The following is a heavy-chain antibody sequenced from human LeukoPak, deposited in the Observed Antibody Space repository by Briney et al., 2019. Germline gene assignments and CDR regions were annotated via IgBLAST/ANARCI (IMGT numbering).Heavy chain of an antibody. CDR3: AKDSVDYYDSSGYYSPFDY. Sequence: GGSLRLSCAASGFTFSSYAMSWVRQAPGKGLEWVSAISGSGGSTYYADSVKGRFTISRDNSKDTLYLQMNSLRAEDTAVYYCAKDSVDYYDSSGYYSPFDYWGQGTLVTVSS. CDR1: GFTFSSYA. V-gene: IGHV3-23*01. CDR2: ISGSGGST. J-gene: IGHJ4*02. D-gene: IGHD3-22*01.